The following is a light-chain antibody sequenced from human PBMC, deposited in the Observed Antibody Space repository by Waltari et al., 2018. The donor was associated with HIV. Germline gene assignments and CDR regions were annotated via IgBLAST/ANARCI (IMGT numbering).Light chain of an antibody. V-gene: IGLV1-40*01. CDR3: QSYDSGLSVV. CDR1: SPTIGAGFD. CDR2: GDT. J-gene: IGLJ3*02. Sequence: QSVLTQPPSVSGAPGQRVTISCTGNSPTIGAGFDVHWYQQLPETAPKLLIYGDTNRPSGVPDRFSGSKSGTSASLAITGLQAEDEADYYCQSYDSGLSVVFGGGTKLTVL.